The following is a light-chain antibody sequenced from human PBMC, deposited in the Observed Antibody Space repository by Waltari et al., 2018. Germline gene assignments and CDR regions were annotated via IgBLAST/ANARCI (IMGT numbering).Light chain of an antibody. J-gene: IGKJ1*01. V-gene: IGKV3-11*01. Sequence: EIVLTQSPATLSLSPGDRATLSCRASQSVSSYLAWYQQKPGRAPRLLSDDASNRAAGIPARFSGSGSGTDFTLTIRSLEPEEFAVYYCQQRSNWLWTFGQGTKVEIK. CDR2: DAS. CDR3: QQRSNWLWT. CDR1: QSVSSY.